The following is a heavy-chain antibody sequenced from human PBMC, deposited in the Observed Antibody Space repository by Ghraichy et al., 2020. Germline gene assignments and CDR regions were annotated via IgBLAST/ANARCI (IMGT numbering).Heavy chain of an antibody. CDR3: AKVLVQGYGNGALDV. D-gene: IGHD3-16*01. Sequence: GGSLRLSCEASGFSFGEYGMHWVCQAPGKGLEWVSLISWEGTSTVYEDSVMGRFTVTRDNSKNSLYLQMNNLRPEDTALYFCAKVLVQGYGNGALDVWGRGTMVTVSP. CDR1: GFSFGEYG. V-gene: IGHV3-43D*04. J-gene: IGHJ3*01. CDR2: ISWEGTST.